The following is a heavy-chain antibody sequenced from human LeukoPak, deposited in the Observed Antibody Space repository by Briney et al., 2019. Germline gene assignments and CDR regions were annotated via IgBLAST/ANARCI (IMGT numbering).Heavy chain of an antibody. Sequence: SETLSLTCAVYGGSFSGYYWSWIRQPPGKGLEWIGEINHSGSTNYNPSLKSRVTISVDTSKNQFSLKLSSVTAADTAVYYCARGKVFGYLIAAAGTWFDPWGQGTLVTVSS. J-gene: IGHJ5*02. V-gene: IGHV4-34*01. CDR3: ARGKVFGYLIAAAGTWFDP. CDR1: GGSFSGYY. D-gene: IGHD6-13*01. CDR2: INHSGST.